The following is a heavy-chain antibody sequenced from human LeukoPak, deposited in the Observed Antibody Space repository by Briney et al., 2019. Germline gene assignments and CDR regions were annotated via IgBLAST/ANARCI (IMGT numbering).Heavy chain of an antibody. CDR3: ASAGYFKPLDF. CDR1: GYTFTDHY. CDR2: IHPGMGDT. V-gene: IGHV1-2*02. Sequence: ASVKVSCQALGYTFTDHYFHWLRQAPGQGIEWMGWIHPGMGDTNIAQKFQGRVSLTRDMSISTVYMELSRLTSDDTAVYYCASAGYFKPLDFWGQGTLVTVSS. J-gene: IGHJ4*02. D-gene: IGHD2/OR15-2a*01.